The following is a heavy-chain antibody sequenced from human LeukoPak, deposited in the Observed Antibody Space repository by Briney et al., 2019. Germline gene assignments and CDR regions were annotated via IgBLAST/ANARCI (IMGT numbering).Heavy chain of an antibody. CDR2: IYTSGST. CDR1: GGPITPYY. CDR3: ARGIDYFGSGNDY. Sequence: SEALSLTCTVSGGPITPYYWSWIRQPAGKGLEWIGRIYTSGSTNYNPALKSRVTMSVDTSQNQFSLKLTSVTAADTAVYYCARGIDYFGSGNDYWGQGTLVTVSS. V-gene: IGHV4-4*07. D-gene: IGHD3-10*01. J-gene: IGHJ4*02.